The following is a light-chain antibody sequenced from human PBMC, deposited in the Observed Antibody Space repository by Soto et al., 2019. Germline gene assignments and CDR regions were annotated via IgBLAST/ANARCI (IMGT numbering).Light chain of an antibody. V-gene: IGKV3-20*01. CDR3: QQFSSYTLT. CDR1: QTVRNNY. J-gene: IGKJ4*01. Sequence: EFVLTQSPGTLSLSPGERATLSCRASQTVRNNYLAWYQQKPGQAPRLLIYDASSRATGIPDRFSGGGSGTDFTLTISRLEPEDFAMYYCQQFSSYTLTFGGGTKVDIX. CDR2: DAS.